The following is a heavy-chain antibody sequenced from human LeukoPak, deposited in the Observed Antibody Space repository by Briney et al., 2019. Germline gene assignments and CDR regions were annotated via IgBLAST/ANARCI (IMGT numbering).Heavy chain of an antibody. CDR3: AKDHSGWYFGNGDYYYGMDV. J-gene: IGHJ6*02. V-gene: IGHV3-9*01. CDR2: ISWNSGSI. CDR1: GFTFSSYA. D-gene: IGHD6-19*01. Sequence: PGGSLRLSCAASGFTFSSYAMSWVRQAPGKGLEWVSGISWNSGSIGYADSVKGRFTISRDNAKNSLYLQMNSLRAEDTALYYCAKDHSGWYFGNGDYYYGMDVWGQGTTVTVSS.